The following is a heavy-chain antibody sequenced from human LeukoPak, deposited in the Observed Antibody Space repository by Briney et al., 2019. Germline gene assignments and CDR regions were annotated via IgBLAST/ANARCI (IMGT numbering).Heavy chain of an antibody. V-gene: IGHV1-18*01. J-gene: IGHJ5*02. CDR1: GYTFTSYG. D-gene: IGHD6-13*01. CDR3: ARDRGSSSWFDKGWFDP. CDR2: ISGYNGNT. Sequence: GASVKVSCKASGYTFTSYGISWVRQAPGKGLEWMGWISGYNGNTNYAQKLQGRVTMTRDTSISTAYVELSRLISADTAVYYCARDRGSSSWFDKGWFDPWGQGTLVTVSS.